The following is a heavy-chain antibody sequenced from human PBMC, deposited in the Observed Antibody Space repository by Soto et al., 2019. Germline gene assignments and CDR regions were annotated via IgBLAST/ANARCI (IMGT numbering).Heavy chain of an antibody. V-gene: IGHV6-1*01. CDR3: AKGGLFRGGSHGWFAP. J-gene: IGHJ5*02. CDR2: TYYRSKWYF. Sequence: SQTLSLTCGISGDSVSSNTAGWSWIRQSPSRGLEWLGRTYYRSKWYFDYGVSVNGRITINPDTSKNQFSLHLDSVTPEDTAVYYCAKGGLFRGGSHGWFAPCGQGLLVPVSS. D-gene: IGHD3-10*01. CDR1: GDSVSSNTAG.